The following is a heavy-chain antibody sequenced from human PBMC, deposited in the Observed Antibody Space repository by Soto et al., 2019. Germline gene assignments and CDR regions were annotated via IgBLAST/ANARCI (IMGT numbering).Heavy chain of an antibody. CDR3: ARTMVGARAGYFDY. D-gene: IGHD1-26*01. CDR1: GGSVSSGSYY. V-gene: IGHV4-61*01. CDR2: IYYSGST. Sequence: NPSETLSLTCTVSGGSVSSGSYYWSWIRQPPGKGLEWIGYIYYSGSTNYNPSLKSRVTISVDTSKNQLSLKLSSVTAADTAVYYCARTMVGARAGYFDYWGRGTLVTVSS. J-gene: IGHJ4*02.